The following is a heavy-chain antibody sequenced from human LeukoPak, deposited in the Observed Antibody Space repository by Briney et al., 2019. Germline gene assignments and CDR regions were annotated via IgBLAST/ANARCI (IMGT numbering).Heavy chain of an antibody. D-gene: IGHD1-26*01. V-gene: IGHV3-74*01. J-gene: IGHJ4*02. Sequence: PVGSLRLSCAASGFTFSSYWMHWVRQAPGKGLVWVSRINSDGSSTSYADSVKDRFTIARDNAKNSLYLQMNSLRAEDTALYYCAKDIDGAPERYFDYWGQGTLVTVSS. CDR1: GFTFSSYW. CDR2: INSDGSST. CDR3: AKDIDGAPERYFDY.